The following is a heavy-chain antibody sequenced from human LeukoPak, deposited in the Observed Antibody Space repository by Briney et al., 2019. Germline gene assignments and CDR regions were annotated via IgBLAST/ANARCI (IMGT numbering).Heavy chain of an antibody. Sequence: SQTLSLTCAVYGGSFSGYDCSWIRPHPGRGLEWMEEINHRGSTNYNPSLKHRVTIPVDTSKTQFSLQLSSVTAADTAVYYCARGRGIAAPYYFDYWGEGPLVSVSS. J-gene: IGHJ4*02. D-gene: IGHD6-13*01. CDR2: INHRGST. CDR3: ARGRGIAAPYYFDY. CDR1: GGSFSGYD. V-gene: IGHV4-34*01.